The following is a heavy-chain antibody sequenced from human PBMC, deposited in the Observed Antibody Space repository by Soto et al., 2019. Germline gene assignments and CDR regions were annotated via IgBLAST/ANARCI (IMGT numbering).Heavy chain of an antibody. V-gene: IGHV3-23*01. CDR3: AKPSTGHYVFHY. Sequence: EVQLLESGGGLVPPGGSLRLSCAASGFALTSYPMSWVRQAPGKGLEWVALISGDDNSTYYADSVKGRVSISRDISKNTLHLQLNNLRADDTAVYYCAKPSTGHYVFHYWGQGTQLTVSS. J-gene: IGHJ4*02. D-gene: IGHD2-8*02. CDR2: ISGDDNST. CDR1: GFALTSYP.